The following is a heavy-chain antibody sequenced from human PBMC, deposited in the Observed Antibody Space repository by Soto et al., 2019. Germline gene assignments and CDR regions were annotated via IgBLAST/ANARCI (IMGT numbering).Heavy chain of an antibody. V-gene: IGHV3-23*01. D-gene: IGHD2-15*01. CDR1: GFTFSSYA. CDR2: ISGSGGST. CDR3: AKASRVVAATNDAFDI. J-gene: IGHJ3*02. Sequence: EVQLLESGGGLVQPGGSLRLSCAASGFTFSSYAMSWVRQAPGKGLEWVSAISGSGGSTYYADSVKGRFTISRDNSKNPLYLQMNSLRAEDTAVYYCAKASRVVAATNDAFDIWGQGTMVTVSS.